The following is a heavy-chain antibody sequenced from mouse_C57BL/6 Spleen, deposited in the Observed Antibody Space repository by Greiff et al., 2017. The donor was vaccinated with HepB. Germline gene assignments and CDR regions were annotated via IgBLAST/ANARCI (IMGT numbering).Heavy chain of an antibody. J-gene: IGHJ2*01. CDR1: GYTFTDYN. D-gene: IGHD1-1*01. CDR3: ARLVTTLVADFDN. V-gene: IGHV1-22*01. CDR2: INPNNGGT. Sequence: EVQLQQSGPVLVKPGASVLMSCKASGYTFTDYNMHWVKQSHGKSLEWIGYINPNNGGTSYNQKFKGKATLTVNKSSSTAYMELRSLTSEDSAVYDCARLVTTLVADFDNWGQGTTLTVSS.